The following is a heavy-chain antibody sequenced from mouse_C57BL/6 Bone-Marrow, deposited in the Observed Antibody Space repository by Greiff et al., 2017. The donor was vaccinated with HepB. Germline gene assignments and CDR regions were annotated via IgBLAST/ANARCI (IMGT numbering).Heavy chain of an antibody. V-gene: IGHV8-8*01. D-gene: IGHD2-3*01. J-gene: IGHJ2*01. CDR3: AYDGYHVGFYYFDY. CDR2: IWWDDDK. CDR1: GFSLSTFGMG. Sequence: QVQLKESGPGILQPSQTLSLTCSFSGFSLSTFGMGVGWIRQPSGKGLEWLAHIWWDDDKYYNPALKSRLTISKDTSKNQVFLKIANVDTADTATYYCAYDGYHVGFYYFDYWGQGTTLTVSS.